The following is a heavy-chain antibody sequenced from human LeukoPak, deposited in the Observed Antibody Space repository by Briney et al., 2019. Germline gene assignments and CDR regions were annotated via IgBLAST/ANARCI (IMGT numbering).Heavy chain of an antibody. J-gene: IGHJ4*02. Sequence: GESLKISCKGSGYSFSNHWIGWVRQMPGKGLEWMGIIYPGDPDTRYSPSFQGQVTISADKSISAAYLQWSSLKASDTAMYYCARRPSGDSAFYFDYWGQGTLVTVSS. CDR3: ARRPSGDSAFYFDY. D-gene: IGHD2-21*02. CDR2: IYPGDPDT. V-gene: IGHV5-51*01. CDR1: GYSFSNHW.